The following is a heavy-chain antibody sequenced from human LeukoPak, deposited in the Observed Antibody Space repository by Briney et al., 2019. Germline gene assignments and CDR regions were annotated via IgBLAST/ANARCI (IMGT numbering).Heavy chain of an antibody. J-gene: IGHJ4*02. Sequence: NTGGSLRLSCAASGFTFSSYSMNWVRQAPGKGLEWVSSISSSSSYIYYADSVKGRFTISRDNAKNSLYLQMNSLRTEDTALYYCAKDLSVGGPTYYFDYWGQGTLVTVSS. CDR1: GFTFSSYS. CDR3: AKDLSVGGPTYYFDY. V-gene: IGHV3-21*04. D-gene: IGHD3-16*01. CDR2: ISSSSSYI.